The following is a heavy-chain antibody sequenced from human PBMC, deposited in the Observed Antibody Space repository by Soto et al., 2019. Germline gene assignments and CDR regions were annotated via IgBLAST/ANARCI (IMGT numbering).Heavy chain of an antibody. Sequence: GASVKVSCKASGYSFTRYGITWVRQAPGQGLEWMGWISIYNANTNYAQKFQGRVTMTADTSTSTAYMELRSLTSDDTAVYYCAREGYCSSGSCALYSHDFFGVDVWGQGTTVTVSS. D-gene: IGHD2-15*01. CDR1: GYSFTRYG. V-gene: IGHV1-18*01. CDR3: AREGYCSSGSCALYSHDFFGVDV. J-gene: IGHJ6*02. CDR2: ISIYNANT.